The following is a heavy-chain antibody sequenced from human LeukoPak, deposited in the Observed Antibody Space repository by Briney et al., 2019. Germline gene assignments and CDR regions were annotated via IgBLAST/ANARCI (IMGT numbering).Heavy chain of an antibody. V-gene: IGHV1-18*01. CDR3: VREVSAADAGYMDV. CDR1: GYTFTNYG. CDR2: IGVFYGHT. D-gene: IGHD6-13*01. J-gene: IGHJ6*03. Sequence: ASVKVSCKASGYTFTNYGISWVRQAPGQGLEWMGWIGVFYGHTNYSENLQGRVTMTTDTSTSTAYMEVRGLRSDDTAVYYCVREVSAADAGYMDVWGTGTTVIVSS.